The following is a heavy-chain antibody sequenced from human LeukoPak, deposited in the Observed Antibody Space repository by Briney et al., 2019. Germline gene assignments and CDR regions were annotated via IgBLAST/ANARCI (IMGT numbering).Heavy chain of an antibody. CDR3: ARDRRDICDI. J-gene: IGHJ3*02. D-gene: IGHD5-12*01. Sequence: GGSLRLSCTASGFTFRDYVMNWVRQAPGKGLEWVSSISSSSSYIYYADSVKGRFTISRDNAKNSLYLQMNSLRAEDTAVYCCARDRRDICDIWGQGTMVTVSS. V-gene: IGHV3-21*01. CDR2: ISSSSSYI. CDR1: GFTFRDYV.